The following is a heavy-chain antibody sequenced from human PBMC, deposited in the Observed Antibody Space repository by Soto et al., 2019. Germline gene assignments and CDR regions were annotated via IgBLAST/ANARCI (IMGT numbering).Heavy chain of an antibody. D-gene: IGHD4-17*01. V-gene: IGHV1-69*02. CDR2: IIPTLGIA. CDR3: TRYSHDYGGSFDY. CDR1: GGTFSSYT. J-gene: IGHJ4*02. Sequence: QVQLVQSGAEVKKPGSSVKVSCKASGGTFSSYTISWVRQAPGQGLEWMGRIIPTLGIANNAQKFQARVTITADNSTSTAYMELSSLRSEDTAVYYCTRYSHDYGGSFDYWGQGTLVTVSS.